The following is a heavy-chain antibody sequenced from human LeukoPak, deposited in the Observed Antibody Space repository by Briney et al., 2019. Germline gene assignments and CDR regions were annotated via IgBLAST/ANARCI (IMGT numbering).Heavy chain of an antibody. CDR2: ISVYNGNT. J-gene: IGHJ4*02. V-gene: IGHV1-18*01. Sequence: ASVKVSCKASGYAFTNYAISWVRQAPGQGLEWMGWISVYNGNTNYAQKLQGRVTMTTDTSTSTAYMELRSLRSDDTAVYYCARERLYDILTGYYPYYFDYWGQGTLVTVSS. CDR3: ARERLYDILTGYYPYYFDY. D-gene: IGHD3-9*01. CDR1: GYAFTNYA.